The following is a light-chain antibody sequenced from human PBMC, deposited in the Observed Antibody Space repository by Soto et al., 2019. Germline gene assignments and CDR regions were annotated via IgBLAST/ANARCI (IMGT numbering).Light chain of an antibody. V-gene: IGKV1-33*01. CDR3: QHYKMYSPWT. CDR2: DAS. CDR1: QDISNY. Sequence: DIQVTQCTSSLSASVGDRVTITCQASQDISNYLNWYQQKPGKAPKLLIYDASNLETGVPSRFSGSGSGTEFTLTISSLQPDDFATYYCQHYKMYSPWTFGQRTNVDIK. J-gene: IGKJ1*01.